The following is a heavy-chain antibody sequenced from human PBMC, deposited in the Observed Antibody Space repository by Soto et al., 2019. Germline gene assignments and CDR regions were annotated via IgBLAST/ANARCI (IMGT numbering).Heavy chain of an antibody. Sequence: SQTLSLTCAISGDSVSSNSAAWNLIRQSPSRGLEWLGRTYYRSKWYNDYAVSVKSRITINPDTSKNQFSLQLNSVTPEDTAVYYCGRVDWGAFGGFDIWGQGKMVNVPS. J-gene: IGHJ3*02. V-gene: IGHV6-1*01. CDR1: GDSVSSNSAA. CDR3: GRVDWGAFGGFDI. D-gene: IGHD7-27*01. CDR2: TYYRSKWYN.